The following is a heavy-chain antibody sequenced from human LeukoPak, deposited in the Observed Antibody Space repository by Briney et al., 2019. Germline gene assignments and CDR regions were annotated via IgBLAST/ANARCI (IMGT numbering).Heavy chain of an antibody. D-gene: IGHD4-11*01. CDR2: ISAYNGNT. V-gene: IGHV1-18*04. Sequence: ASVKVSCKASGYTFTGYYMHWVRQAPGQGLEWMGWISAYNGNTNYAQKLQGRVTMTTDTSTSTAYMELRSLRSDDTAVYYCARDRDYHAFDIWAQGTMVTVSS. CDR1: GYTFTGYY. CDR3: ARDRDYHAFDI. J-gene: IGHJ3*02.